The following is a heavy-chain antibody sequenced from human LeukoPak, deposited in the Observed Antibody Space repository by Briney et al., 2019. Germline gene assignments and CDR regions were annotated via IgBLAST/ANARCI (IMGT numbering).Heavy chain of an antibody. CDR3: ARVVAARNPFDY. D-gene: IGHD6-6*01. Sequence: GGSLRLSCAASGFTFSSYGMHWVRQAPGKGLVWVSRINSDGSSTSYADSVKGRFTISRDNAKNTLYLQMNSRRAEDTAVYYCARVVAARNPFDYWGQGTLVTVSS. J-gene: IGHJ4*02. V-gene: IGHV3-74*01. CDR1: GFTFSSYG. CDR2: INSDGSST.